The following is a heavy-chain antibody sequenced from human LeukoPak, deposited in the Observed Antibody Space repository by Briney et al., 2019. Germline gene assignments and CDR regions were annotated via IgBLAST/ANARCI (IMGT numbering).Heavy chain of an antibody. D-gene: IGHD3-10*01. CDR3: ARDRGADRFDY. Sequence: GGSLRLSCAASGFTFSTNRMSWVRQTQGKGLEWVANIKQDGSETYYVDSMRGRFTISRDNAKNSLYLQMNGLRAEDTAVYYCARDRGADRFDYWGQGTLVTVSS. CDR2: IKQDGSET. J-gene: IGHJ4*02. CDR1: GFTFSTNR. V-gene: IGHV3-7*01.